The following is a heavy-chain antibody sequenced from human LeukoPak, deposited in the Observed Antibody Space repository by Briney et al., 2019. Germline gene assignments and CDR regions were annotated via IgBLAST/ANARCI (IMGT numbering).Heavy chain of an antibody. CDR3: ATTQGGDYAYYYYMDV. CDR1: GYTFTSYD. CDR2: MNPNSGNT. D-gene: IGHD4-17*01. Sequence: ASVKVSCKASGYTFTSYDINWVRQATGQGLEWMGWMNPNSGNTGYAQKFQGRVTTTRNTSISTAYMELSSLRSEDTAVYYCATTQGGDYAYYYYMDVWGKGTTVTVSS. J-gene: IGHJ6*03. V-gene: IGHV1-8*01.